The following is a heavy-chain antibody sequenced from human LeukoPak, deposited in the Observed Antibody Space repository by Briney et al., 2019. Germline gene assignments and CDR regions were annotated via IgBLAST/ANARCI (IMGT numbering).Heavy chain of an antibody. Sequence: SETLSLTCTVSGGSISSYYWSWIRQPPGKGLEWIGYIYYSGSTNYNPSLKSRVTISVDTSKNQFSLKLSSVTAADTAVYYCARAYSGSSPRGLWFDPWGQGTLVTVSS. D-gene: IGHD1-26*01. J-gene: IGHJ5*02. V-gene: IGHV4-59*12. CDR1: GGSISSYY. CDR2: IYYSGST. CDR3: ARAYSGSSPRGLWFDP.